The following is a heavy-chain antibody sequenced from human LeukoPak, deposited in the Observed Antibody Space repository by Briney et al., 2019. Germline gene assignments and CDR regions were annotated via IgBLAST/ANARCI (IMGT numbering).Heavy chain of an antibody. J-gene: IGHJ4*02. D-gene: IGHD1-26*01. Sequence: GASVKVSCKASGYTFTSYGISWVRQAPGQGLEWMGWMNPNSGNTGYAQKFQGRVTMTRNTSISTAYMELSSLRSEDTAVYYCARGSRGSYYPLNYWGQGTLVTVSS. CDR1: GYTFTSYG. CDR2: MNPNSGNT. V-gene: IGHV1-8*02. CDR3: ARGSRGSYYPLNY.